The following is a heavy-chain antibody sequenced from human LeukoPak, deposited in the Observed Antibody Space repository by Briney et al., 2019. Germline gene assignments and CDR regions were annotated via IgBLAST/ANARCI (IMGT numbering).Heavy chain of an antibody. V-gene: IGHV4-34*01. CDR3: ARVGVVVVPAAMGESYYYYYYMDV. Sequence: PSETLSLTCAVYGGSFSGYCWSWIRQPPGKGLEWIGEINHSGSTNYNPSLKSRVTISVDTSKNQFSLKLSSVTAADTAVYYCARVGVVVVPAAMGESYYYYYYMDVWGKGTTVTVSS. CDR1: GGSFSGYC. CDR2: INHSGST. D-gene: IGHD2-2*01. J-gene: IGHJ6*03.